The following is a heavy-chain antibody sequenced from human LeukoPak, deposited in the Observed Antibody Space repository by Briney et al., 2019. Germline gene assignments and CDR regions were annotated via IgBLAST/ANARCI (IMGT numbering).Heavy chain of an antibody. CDR3: ARRQWPSTHYRGAFDI. V-gene: IGHV4-59*08. CDR1: GGSISSYY. D-gene: IGHD6-19*01. J-gene: IGHJ3*02. Sequence: SETLSLTCTVSGGSISSYYWSWIRQPPGKGLEWIGYIYYSGSTNYNPSLKSRVTISVDTSKNQFSLKLSSVTAADTAVYYCARRQWPSTHYRGAFDIWGQGTMVTVSS. CDR2: IYYSGST.